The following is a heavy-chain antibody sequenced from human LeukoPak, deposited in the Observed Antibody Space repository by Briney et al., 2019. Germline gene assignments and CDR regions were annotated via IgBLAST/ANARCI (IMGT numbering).Heavy chain of an antibody. CDR1: GFRFSSYW. CDR2: IYQDGSQK. V-gene: IGHV3-7*02. CDR3: TTCDYYGSGSSSRHPFDY. Sequence: GGSLRLSCAASGFRFSSYWMSWVRQAPGKGLEWVANIYQDGSQKQYVDTVKGRFTISRDNAKNSVYLQMNSLRVEDTAVYYCTTCDYYGSGSSSRHPFDYWGQGTLVTASS. D-gene: IGHD3-10*01. J-gene: IGHJ4*02.